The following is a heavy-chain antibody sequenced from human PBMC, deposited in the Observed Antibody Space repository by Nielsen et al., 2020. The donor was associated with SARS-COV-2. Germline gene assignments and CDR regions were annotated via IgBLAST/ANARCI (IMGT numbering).Heavy chain of an antibody. CDR3: ANWGHAFDI. V-gene: IGHV4-59*12. J-gene: IGHJ3*02. CDR1: GGSIGRYY. Sequence: SETLSLTCTVSGGSIGRYYWSWIRQPPGRGLEWIGFVFYNGDTSYNPSLKSRVTMSVDTSKNQFSLKLSSVTAADTAVYYCANWGHAFDIWGQGTMVTVSS. CDR2: VFYNGDT. D-gene: IGHD3-16*01.